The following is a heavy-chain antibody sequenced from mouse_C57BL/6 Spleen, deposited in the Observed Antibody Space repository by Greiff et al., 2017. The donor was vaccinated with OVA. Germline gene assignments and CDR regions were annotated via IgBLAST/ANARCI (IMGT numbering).Heavy chain of an antibody. D-gene: IGHD1-1*01. V-gene: IGHV1-15*01. J-gene: IGHJ1*03. CDR1: GYTFTDYE. CDR3: TRPLTVVATRYFDV. CDR2: IDPETGGT. Sequence: VQLQQSGAELVRPGASVTLSCKASGYTFTDYEMHWVKQTPVHGLEWIGAIDPETGGTAYNQKFKGKAILTADKSSSTAYMELRSLTSEDSAVYNCTRPLTVVATRYFDVWGTGTTVTVSS.